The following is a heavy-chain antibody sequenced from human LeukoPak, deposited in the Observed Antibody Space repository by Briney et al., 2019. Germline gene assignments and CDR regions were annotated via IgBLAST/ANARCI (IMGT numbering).Heavy chain of an antibody. J-gene: IGHJ4*02. V-gene: IGHV3-21*01. Sequence: GGSLRLSCAASGFTFSGSAMHWVRQAPGKGLEWVSSISSSSSYIYYADSVKGRFTISRDNAKNSLYLQMNSLRAEDTAVYYCATPAQYSYGYFDYWGQGTLVTVSS. CDR1: GFTFSGSA. CDR3: ATPAQYSYGYFDY. CDR2: ISSSSSYI. D-gene: IGHD5-18*01.